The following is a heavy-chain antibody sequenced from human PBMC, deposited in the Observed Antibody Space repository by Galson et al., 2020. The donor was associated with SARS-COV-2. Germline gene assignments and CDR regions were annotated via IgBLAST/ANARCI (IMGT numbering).Heavy chain of an antibody. J-gene: IGHJ4*02. V-gene: IGHV3-73*01. CDR2: IRSKAKNYAT. D-gene: IGHD6-13*01. CDR1: GFTFSVSA. Sequence: GGSLRLSCAASGFTFSVSAMHWVRQASGKGLEWVGRIRSKAKNYATEYGASVKGRLIISRDDSKNTTYLQVNSLKTEDTAVYYCTRQGSSSWLEFDVWGRGTVVTVSS. CDR3: TRQGSSSWLEFDV.